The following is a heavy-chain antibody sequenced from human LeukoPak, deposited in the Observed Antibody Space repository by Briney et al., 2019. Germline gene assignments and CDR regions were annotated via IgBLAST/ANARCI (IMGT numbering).Heavy chain of an antibody. D-gene: IGHD3-22*01. CDR2: INHSGST. CDR1: GGSFSGYY. J-gene: IGHJ6*02. V-gene: IGHV4-34*01. CDR3: ARSLAQTWYYYEHYYGMDV. Sequence: PSETLSLTCAVYGGSFSGYYWSWIRQPPGKGLEWIGEINHSGSTNYNPSLKSRVTISVDTSKNQFSLKLSSVTAADTAVYYCARSLAQTWYYYEHYYGMDVWGQGTTVTVSS.